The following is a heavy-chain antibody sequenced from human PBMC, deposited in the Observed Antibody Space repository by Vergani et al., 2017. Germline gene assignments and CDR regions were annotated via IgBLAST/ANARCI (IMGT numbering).Heavy chain of an antibody. CDR3: ARPIFGVVNPFDY. V-gene: IGHV3-30*04. D-gene: IGHD3-3*01. CDR2: ISYDGSNK. CDR1: GFTFSSSA. J-gene: IGHJ4*02. Sequence: VQLLESGGGLVQPGGSLRLSCAASGFTFSSSAMHWVRQAPGKGLEWVAVISYDGSNKYYTDSVKGRFTISRDNPKNTLYLQMNSLRAEDTAVYYCARPIFGVVNPFDYWGQGTLVTVSS.